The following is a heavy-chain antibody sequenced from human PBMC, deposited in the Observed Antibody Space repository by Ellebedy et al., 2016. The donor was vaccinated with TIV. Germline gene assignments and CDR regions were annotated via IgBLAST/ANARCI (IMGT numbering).Heavy chain of an antibody. CDR2: ISGSGGGA. J-gene: IGHJ4*02. V-gene: IGHV3-23*01. Sequence: PGGSLRLSCAASGFMFDSYAMNWVRQAPGKGLEWVSGISGSGGGAFSADSVKGRFTISRDNSKNTLYLQMNSLRAEDTAVYYCARRVSDFWGQGTLVTVSS. CDR1: GFMFDSYA. CDR3: ARRVSDF.